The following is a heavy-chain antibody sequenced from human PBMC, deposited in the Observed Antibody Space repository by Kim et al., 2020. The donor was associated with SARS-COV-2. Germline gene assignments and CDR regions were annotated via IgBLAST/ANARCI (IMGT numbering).Heavy chain of an antibody. Sequence: AGSLRLSCAVSGFTASNYWMSWVRQAPGKGLEWVAMIKKDGTEPYYVDSVRGRFTISRDNARSSLLLQMNSRRSEDTDMSYCASLDP. V-gene: IGHV3-7*01. CDR2: IKKDGTEP. J-gene: IGHJ5*02. CDR3: ASLDP. CDR1: GFTASNYW.